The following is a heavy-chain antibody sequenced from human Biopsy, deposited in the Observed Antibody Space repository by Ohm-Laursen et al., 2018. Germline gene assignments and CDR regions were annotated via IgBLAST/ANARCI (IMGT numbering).Heavy chain of an antibody. CDR2: IYPGGST. D-gene: IGHD3-22*01. V-gene: IGHV4-4*07. CDR3: ASVVLGPTNDAFDL. CDR1: GGDINNYY. J-gene: IGHJ3*01. Sequence: SDTLSLTCNVSGGDINNYYWSWIRRPAGKGMEWIGRIYPGGSTNYNPSLKSRFTMSVDTSKKQLSLRLRSVTAADTAMYYCASVVLGPTNDAFDLWGQGTMVVVSS.